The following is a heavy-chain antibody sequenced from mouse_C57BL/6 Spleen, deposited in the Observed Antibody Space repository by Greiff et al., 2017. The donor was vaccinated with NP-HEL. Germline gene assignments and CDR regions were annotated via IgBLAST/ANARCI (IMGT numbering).Heavy chain of an antibody. CDR1: GFTFSDYY. CDR2: INYDGSST. V-gene: IGHV5-16*01. J-gene: IGHJ2*01. D-gene: IGHD2-3*01. Sequence: EVKLVESEGGLVQPGSSMKLSCTASGFTFSDYYMAWVRQVPEKGLEWVANINYDGSSTYYLDSLKSRFIISRDNAKNILYLQMSSLKSEDTATYYCARRDDDGYFDYWGQGTTLTVSS. CDR3: ARRDDDGYFDY.